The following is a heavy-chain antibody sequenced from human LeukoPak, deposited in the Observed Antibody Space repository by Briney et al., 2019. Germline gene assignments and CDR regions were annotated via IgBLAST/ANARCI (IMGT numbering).Heavy chain of an antibody. V-gene: IGHV4-34*01. CDR2: INHSGST. Sequence: SETLSLTCAVYGGSFSGYYWSWIRQPPGKGLEWIGEINHSGSTNYNPSLKSRVTISVDRSKNQFSLELSSVTAADTAVYYCARDSSGAFDIWGQGTMVTVSS. CDR1: GGSFSGYY. J-gene: IGHJ3*02. D-gene: IGHD2-15*01. CDR3: ARDSSGAFDI.